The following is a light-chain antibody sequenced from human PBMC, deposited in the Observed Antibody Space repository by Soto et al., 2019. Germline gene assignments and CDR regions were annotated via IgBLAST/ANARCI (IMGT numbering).Light chain of an antibody. CDR1: ESIARH. Sequence: DIQMTQSPSSLSASVGDRVTITCRASESIARHLNWYQQKPGKAPKLLIYAASSLQNGVPSRFRGGGSGTDFTLTINNLQPEDFATYYCQPTYSTLSITFGQGTRLEIK. CDR3: QPTYSTLSIT. V-gene: IGKV1-39*01. J-gene: IGKJ5*01. CDR2: AAS.